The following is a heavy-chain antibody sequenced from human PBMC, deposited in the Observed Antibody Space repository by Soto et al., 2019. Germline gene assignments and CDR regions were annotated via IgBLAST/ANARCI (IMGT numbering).Heavy chain of an antibody. CDR2: IWYDGSNK. CDR1: GFTFSNHA. CDR3: ARDGQQLAPYALDV. J-gene: IGHJ6*02. D-gene: IGHD6-13*01. Sequence: QVQLVESGGGVVQPGTSLRLSCTTSGFTFSNHAMHWVRQAPGKGLEWVAQIWYDGSNKYYADSVKGRFTISRDNSRNMVYVQMSSRRVEDTAVYYCARDGQQLAPYALDVWGQGTSVTVSS. V-gene: IGHV3-33*01.